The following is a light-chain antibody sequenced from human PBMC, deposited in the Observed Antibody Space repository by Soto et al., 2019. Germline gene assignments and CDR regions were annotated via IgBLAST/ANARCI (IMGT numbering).Light chain of an antibody. CDR2: DVS. CDR1: HSIKNY. CDR3: QQRSDWTWT. J-gene: IGKJ1*01. Sequence: EIVLTQSPGTLSLSPGERATLACKTSHSIKNYLAWYQKKPGQDPRLLVYDVSNRATGIPARFSGGGSGTDFNLTISKLETEDFAVYYCQQRSDWTWTFGQGTKVDIK. V-gene: IGKV3-11*01.